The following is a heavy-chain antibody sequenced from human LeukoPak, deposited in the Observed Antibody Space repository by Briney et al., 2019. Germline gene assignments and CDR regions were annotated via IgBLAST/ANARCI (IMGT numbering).Heavy chain of an antibody. CDR1: GGSLSGYY. Sequence: PSETLSLTCVVWGGSLSGYYWTWIRQPPGKGLEWVSAISGSGGSTYYADSVKGRFTISRDNSKNTLYLQMNSLRAEDTAVYYCAKVGGYSSGWYTGYYFDYWGQGTLVTVSS. CDR3: AKVGGYSSGWYTGYYFDY. J-gene: IGHJ4*02. CDR2: ISGSGGST. D-gene: IGHD6-19*01. V-gene: IGHV3-23*01.